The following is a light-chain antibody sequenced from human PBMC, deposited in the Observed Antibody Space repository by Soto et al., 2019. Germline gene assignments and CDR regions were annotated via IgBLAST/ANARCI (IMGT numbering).Light chain of an antibody. J-gene: IGLJ3*02. CDR1: SSDVGGYNY. Sequence: QSVLTQPASVSGSPGQSITIFCTGTSSDVGGYNYVSWYQQRPGKPPKLMIYDVTNRPSGVSNRFSGSKSGSTASLTISGLQAEDGGDYYCSSYTNRNTVVFGGGTQLTVL. CDR2: DVT. CDR3: SSYTNRNTVV. V-gene: IGLV2-14*03.